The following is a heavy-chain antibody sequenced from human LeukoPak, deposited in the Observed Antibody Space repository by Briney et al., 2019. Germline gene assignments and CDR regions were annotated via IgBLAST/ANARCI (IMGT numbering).Heavy chain of an antibody. Sequence: GGSLRLSCAASGFTFSSYSMNWLRQAPGKGLEWVSSFSSDGSYIYYADSVKGRFSTSRDTAKNSLYLQMNSLGVDDTAVYYCARDHGRGSTDYFDYWGQGTLVTVSS. CDR2: FSSDGSYI. V-gene: IGHV3-21*01. CDR1: GFTFSSYS. J-gene: IGHJ4*02. D-gene: IGHD3-10*01. CDR3: ARDHGRGSTDYFDY.